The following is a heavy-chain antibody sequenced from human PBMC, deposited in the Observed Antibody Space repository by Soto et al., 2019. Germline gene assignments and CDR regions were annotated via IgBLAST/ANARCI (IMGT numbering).Heavy chain of an antibody. Sequence: QVQLVESGGDLVKPGGSLRLSCAASGYTFSDYYMSWIRQAPGKGLEWISYIDTSGTKIYYADSVKGRFTITRDNAKNSLYLEMKSLRDEDTAVYYCASHYDMWSGYLSPVDYWGQGTLVTASS. D-gene: IGHD3-3*01. CDR1: GYTFSDYY. CDR3: ASHYDMWSGYLSPVDY. V-gene: IGHV3-11*01. CDR2: IDTSGTKI. J-gene: IGHJ4*02.